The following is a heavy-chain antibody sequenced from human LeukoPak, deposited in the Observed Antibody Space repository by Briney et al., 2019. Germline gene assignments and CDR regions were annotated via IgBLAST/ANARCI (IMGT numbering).Heavy chain of an antibody. Sequence: PSETLSLTCTVSGGSISTYYWSWVRQPPGKGLEWIGYVYFRGTTNYNPSLKSRVTISVDTSKNQFSLKLSSVTAADTAVYCCARSPDSSGYYYYFDYWGQGTLVTVSS. J-gene: IGHJ4*02. CDR3: ARSPDSSGYYYYFDY. CDR1: GGSISTYY. V-gene: IGHV4-59*08. D-gene: IGHD3-22*01. CDR2: VYFRGTT.